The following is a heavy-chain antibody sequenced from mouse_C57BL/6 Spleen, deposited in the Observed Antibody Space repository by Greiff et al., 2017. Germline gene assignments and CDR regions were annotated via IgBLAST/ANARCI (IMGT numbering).Heavy chain of an antibody. CDR1: GFTFSSYA. Sequence: EVQLVESGGGLVKPGGSLTLSCAASGFTFSSYALSWVRQTPEKRLEWVATISDGGSYTYYPDNVKGRFTISRDNAKNNLYLQMSHLKSEDTAMYYCARWAVVATRYFDVWGTGTTVTVSS. D-gene: IGHD1-1*01. CDR2: ISDGGSYT. CDR3: ARWAVVATRYFDV. J-gene: IGHJ1*03. V-gene: IGHV5-4*01.